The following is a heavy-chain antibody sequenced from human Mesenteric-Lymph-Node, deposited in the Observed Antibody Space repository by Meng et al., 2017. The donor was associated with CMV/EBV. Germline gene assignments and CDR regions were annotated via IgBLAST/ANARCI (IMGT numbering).Heavy chain of an antibody. CDR2: IHQSGST. CDR1: GGAFSGYV. Sequence: VQLQVWGAGLLKSSETLSLTGAVYGGAFSGYVWSRFLQPPGKGLEWIGEIHQSGSTNYNPSLKSRVTISVDTSKNQFSLKLSSVTAADTAVYYCARHQRWLKSEGGFNYWGQGTLVTV. V-gene: IGHV4-34*01. CDR3: ARHQRWLKSEGGFNY. D-gene: IGHD4-23*01. J-gene: IGHJ4*02.